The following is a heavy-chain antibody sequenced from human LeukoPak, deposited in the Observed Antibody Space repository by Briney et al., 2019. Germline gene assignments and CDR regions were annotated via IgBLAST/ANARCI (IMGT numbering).Heavy chain of an antibody. V-gene: IGHV1-18*01. CDR1: GYTFTSYG. D-gene: IGHD6-13*01. CDR2: ISAYNGNT. J-gene: IGHJ3*02. Sequence: ASVKVSCKASGYTFTSYGISWVRQAPGQGLEWMGWISAYNGNTNYAQKLQGRVTMTTDTSTSTAYMELRSLRSDDTAVYYCARVVLRLIAAAATGAFDIWGQGTMVTVSS. CDR3: ARVVLRLIAAAATGAFDI.